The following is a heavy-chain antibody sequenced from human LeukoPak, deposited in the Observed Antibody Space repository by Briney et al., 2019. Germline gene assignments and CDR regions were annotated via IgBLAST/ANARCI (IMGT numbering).Heavy chain of an antibody. Sequence: SETLSLTCAVSGYSISSGFLWGWIRQPPGKGLEWVGSIYRSGNSYYHPSLKSRITMSVDTSKNQFSLKLSSVTAADTAVYYCARDPRWLTPDCNSIGCYVNWFDPWGQGTLVTVSS. V-gene: IGHV4-38-2*02. D-gene: IGHD2-2*01. CDR1: GYSISSGFL. J-gene: IGHJ5*02. CDR3: ARDPRWLTPDCNSIGCYVNWFDP. CDR2: IYRSGNS.